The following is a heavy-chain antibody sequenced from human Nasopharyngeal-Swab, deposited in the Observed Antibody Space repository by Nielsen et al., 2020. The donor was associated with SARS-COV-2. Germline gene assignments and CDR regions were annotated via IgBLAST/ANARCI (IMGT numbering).Heavy chain of an antibody. J-gene: IGHJ4*02. V-gene: IGHV4-39*01. CDR3: ARHNTITMIVVVIPSVFDY. CDR1: GGSISSSSYY. Sequence: SETLSLTCTVSGGSISSSSYYWGWIRQPPGKGLEWIGSIYYSGSTYYNPSLKSRVTISVDTSKNQFSLKLSSVTAADTAVYYCARHNTITMIVVVIPSVFDYWGQGTLVTFSS. CDR2: IYYSGST. D-gene: IGHD3-22*01.